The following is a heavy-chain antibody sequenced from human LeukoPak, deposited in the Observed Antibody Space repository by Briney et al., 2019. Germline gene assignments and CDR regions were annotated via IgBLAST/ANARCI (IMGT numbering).Heavy chain of an antibody. CDR1: GFTFSNAW. J-gene: IGHJ4*02. Sequence: GGSLRLSCAASGFTFSNAWMSWVRQAPGKGLEWVANIKQDGSEKYYVDSVKGRFTISRDNAKNSLFLQMNSLRAEDTAVYYCARSQFGAFDYWGQGTLVTVSS. CDR3: ARSQFGAFDY. V-gene: IGHV3-7*01. CDR2: IKQDGSEK. D-gene: IGHD3-10*01.